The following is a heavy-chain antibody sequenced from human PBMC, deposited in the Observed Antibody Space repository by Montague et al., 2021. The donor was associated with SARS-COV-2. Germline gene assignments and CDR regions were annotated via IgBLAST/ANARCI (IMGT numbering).Heavy chain of an antibody. V-gene: IGHV4-39*01. CDR1: SDSISSRSYC. J-gene: IGHJ3*01. CDR3: ARRRDRSTVVSPAVFDL. Sequence: SETLSLTCSVSSDSISSRSYCWAWIRQSPGKGLEWIGNICYGGSTYYNPSLRSRVDMSAGTSTSQFSLKLYSVTAADTSIYYCARRRDRSTVVSPAVFDLWGQGTMVIVSS. D-gene: IGHD4-23*01. CDR2: ICYGGST.